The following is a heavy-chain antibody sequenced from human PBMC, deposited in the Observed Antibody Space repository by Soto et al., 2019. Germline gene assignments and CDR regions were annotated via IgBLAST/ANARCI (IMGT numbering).Heavy chain of an antibody. V-gene: IGHV3-23*01. CDR3: AKVPCSSTSCYEDWFDA. Sequence: LFCAASGFTFSSYAMSWFRQAPGKGVEWVSASSGSGGSTYYADSVKGRFTISRDNSKSTLYLQMNSLRAEDTAVYYCAKVPCSSTSCYEDWFDAWGQGTLVTVSS. CDR1: GFTFSSYA. J-gene: IGHJ5*02. CDR2: SSGSGGST. D-gene: IGHD2-2*01.